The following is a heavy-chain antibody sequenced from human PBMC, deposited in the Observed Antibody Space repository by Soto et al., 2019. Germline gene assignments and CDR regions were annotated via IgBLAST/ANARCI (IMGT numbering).Heavy chain of an antibody. V-gene: IGHV1-69*01. J-gene: IGHJ4*02. Sequence: QVQLVQSGAEVKKPGSSVKVSCKASGGSFGNSAINWVRQTPGQGLEWLGGFIPVYRTLNYAQKFQGRVTITADESTGTAYMTLSRLASDETAVYYCATGVIWIGYFTVDSWGQGTRVTVSS. CDR2: FIPVYRTL. D-gene: IGHD3-3*01. CDR1: GGSFGNSA. CDR3: ATGVIWIGYFTVDS.